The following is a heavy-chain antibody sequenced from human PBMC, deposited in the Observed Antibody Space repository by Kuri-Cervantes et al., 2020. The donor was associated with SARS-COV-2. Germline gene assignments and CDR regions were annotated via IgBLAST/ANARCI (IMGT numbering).Heavy chain of an antibody. V-gene: IGHV3-21*01. CDR1: GFTFSSYS. J-gene: IGHJ4*02. Sequence: GESLKISCAASGFTFSSYSMNWVRQAPGKGLEWVSSISSSSSYIYYADSVKGRFTISRDNAKNSLYLQMNSLRAEDTAVYYCARISYYSDSSGYYSYYFDYWGQGTLVTVSS. D-gene: IGHD3-22*01. CDR3: ARISYYSDSSGYYSYYFDY. CDR2: ISSSSSYI.